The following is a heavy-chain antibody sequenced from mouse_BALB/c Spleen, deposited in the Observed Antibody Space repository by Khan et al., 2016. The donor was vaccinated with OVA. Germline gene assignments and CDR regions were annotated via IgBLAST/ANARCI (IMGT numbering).Heavy chain of an antibody. CDR3: ARDGSRDNDAMEY. D-gene: IGHD2-3*01. J-gene: IGHJ4*01. Sequence: EVQLQESGPGLVKPSQSLSLTCTVTGYSITSDYAWNWIRQFPGNKLEWMGYISYSGSTNYNPALKSRISITRDTSKNQFFLQLNSVTTEDTATYYCARDGSRDNDAMEYWGQGTSVTVSS. V-gene: IGHV3-2*02. CDR2: ISYSGST. CDR1: GYSITSDYA.